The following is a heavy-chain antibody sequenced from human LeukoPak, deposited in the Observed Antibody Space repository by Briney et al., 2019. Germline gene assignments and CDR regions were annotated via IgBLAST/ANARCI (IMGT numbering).Heavy chain of an antibody. CDR3: ATYSILNAREFRY. V-gene: IGHV3-30-3*01. CDR2: ISYDGSNK. CDR1: GFTFSSYA. Sequence: PGGSLRLSCAASGFTFSSYAMHWVRQAPGKGLEWVAVISYDGSNKYYADSVKGRFTISRGNSKNTLYLQMNSLRAEDTAVYYCATYSILNAREFRYWGQGTLVTVTS. D-gene: IGHD4-11*01. J-gene: IGHJ1*01.